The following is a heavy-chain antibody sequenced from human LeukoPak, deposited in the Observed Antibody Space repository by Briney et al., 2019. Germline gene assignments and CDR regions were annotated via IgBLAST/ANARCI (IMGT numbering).Heavy chain of an antibody. V-gene: IGHV3-7*03. D-gene: IGHD3-10*01. CDR3: AREPIRGVFYFDS. CDR2: IKYDASEK. Sequence: GGSLRLSCAASGFTFSSYWMSWVRQAPGKGLEGVAHIKYDASEKIYVDSVKGRFTISRDNAQNSLYLQMNSLRAEDTAVYYCAREPIRGVFYFDSWGQGILVTVSS. CDR1: GFTFSSYW. J-gene: IGHJ4*02.